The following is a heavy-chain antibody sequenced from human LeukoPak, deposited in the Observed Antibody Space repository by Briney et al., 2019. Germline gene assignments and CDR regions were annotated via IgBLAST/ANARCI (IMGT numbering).Heavy chain of an antibody. V-gene: IGHV3-48*04. J-gene: IGHJ4*02. CDR2: ISSSGSTI. Sequence: GGSLRLSCAASGFTFSSYWMSWVRQAPGKGLEWVSYISSSGSTIYYADSVKGRFTISRDNAKNSLYRQMNSLRAEDTAVYYCARDAGIVGATPYYFDYWGQGTLVTVSS. CDR3: ARDAGIVGATPYYFDY. CDR1: GFTFSSYW. D-gene: IGHD1-26*01.